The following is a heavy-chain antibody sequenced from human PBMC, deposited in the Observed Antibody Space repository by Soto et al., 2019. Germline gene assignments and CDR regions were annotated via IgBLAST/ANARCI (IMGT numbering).Heavy chain of an antibody. D-gene: IGHD3-22*01. CDR1: GYSISSSNYY. CDR2: IYYSESSHYRGST. Sequence: SETLSLTCPFSGYSISSSNYYWAWIRQPPGKGLEWIGSIYYSESSHYRGSTYYNPSLKSRVTISVDTSKNQLFLKLSSVTAADTAVYYCARGADWAQTYDSSAQVYWGQGAPVTVSS. J-gene: IGHJ4*02. V-gene: IGHV4-39*01. CDR3: ARGADWAQTYDSSAQVY.